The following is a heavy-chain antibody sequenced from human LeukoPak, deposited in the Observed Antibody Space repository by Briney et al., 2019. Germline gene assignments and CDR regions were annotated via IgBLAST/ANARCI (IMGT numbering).Heavy chain of an antibody. CDR3: AEDQRWESPHYLDS. D-gene: IGHD1-26*01. CDR1: GFTFSSYS. J-gene: IGHJ4*02. Sequence: PGGSLRLSCAVSGFTFSSYSMTWVRQVPGKGLEWVSGISASGGSTSYADSVRGRFTISRDNSKNTLYVQINSLRDEDTAVYYCAEDQRWESPHYLDSWGQGTLVTVSS. V-gene: IGHV3-23*01. CDR2: ISASGGST.